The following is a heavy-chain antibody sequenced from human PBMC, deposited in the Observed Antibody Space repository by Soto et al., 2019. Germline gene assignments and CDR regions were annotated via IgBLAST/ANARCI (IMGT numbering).Heavy chain of an antibody. CDR3: ARAGLWLGRHWFDH. V-gene: IGHV4-34*01. CDR2: INHSGST. D-gene: IGHD5-18*01. J-gene: IGHJ5*02. Sequence: PXETLSLTCAVDGWSFSGYYWSWIRQPPGKGLDWIGEINHSGSTNYNPSLKSRVTISVDTSKNQFSLKLSSVTAADTAVYYCARAGLWLGRHWFDHWGQGTLVTVSS. CDR1: GWSFSGYY.